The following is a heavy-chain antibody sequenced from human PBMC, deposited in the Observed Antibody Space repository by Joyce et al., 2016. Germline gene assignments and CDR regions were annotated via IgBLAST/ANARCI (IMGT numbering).Heavy chain of an antibody. CDR1: GFSFRGCD. D-gene: IGHD4-17*01. Sequence: EVQLVESGGDLVQPGGSLKLSCAASGFSFRGCDMHWVRQASGTGLEWIGRIRDEANSYATTYGAAVGGRFTISRDDSRSTAYLHMSGLKNDDTAIYYCMNGDYGYWGQGTLVTVSS. J-gene: IGHJ4*02. CDR2: IRDEANSYAT. CDR3: MNGDYGY. V-gene: IGHV3-73*01.